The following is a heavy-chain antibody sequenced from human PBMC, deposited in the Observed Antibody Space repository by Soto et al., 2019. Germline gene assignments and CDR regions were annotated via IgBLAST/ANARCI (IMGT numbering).Heavy chain of an antibody. CDR1: EFTFTNYA. CDR2: SSDSVGST. V-gene: IGHV3-23*01. Sequence: GGSLRLSCAASEFTFTNYAMSWVRQAPGKGLEWVSGSSDSVGSTYYADSVKGRFTISRDNSKNTLYLQMNSLRAEDTAIYYCAKDRYNSGWSDYLDYWGQGTLVTVSS. CDR3: AKDRYNSGWSDYLDY. J-gene: IGHJ4*02. D-gene: IGHD6-19*01.